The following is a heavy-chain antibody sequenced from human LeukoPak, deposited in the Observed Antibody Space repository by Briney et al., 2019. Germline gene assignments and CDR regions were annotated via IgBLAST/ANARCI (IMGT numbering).Heavy chain of an antibody. CDR3: ASFRGVGWDFVY. J-gene: IGHJ4*02. Sequence: GGSLRLSCAASGFIFSSYGMTWVRQAPGKGLEWVSAISGSGSGGSTYYADSVKGRFTISRDNSKNTLYLQINSLRAEDTAVYYCASFRGVGWDFVYWGQGTLVTVSS. CDR2: ISGSGSGGST. D-gene: IGHD3-10*01. CDR1: GFIFSSYG. V-gene: IGHV3-23*01.